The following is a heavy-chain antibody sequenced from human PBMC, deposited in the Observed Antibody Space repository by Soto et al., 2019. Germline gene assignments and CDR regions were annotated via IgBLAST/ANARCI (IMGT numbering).Heavy chain of an antibody. J-gene: IGHJ4*02. Sequence: QVQLVQSGAEVKKPGASVKVSCKTSGYTFTNFGLSWVRQAPGQGLEWMGWISAYNGNTNYAQNFQGRVTMTTDTATSTAYMELRTLRSEDTAVYYSARGGTPIDYWGQGTLVTVSS. V-gene: IGHV1-18*01. D-gene: IGHD3-16*01. CDR1: GYTFTNFG. CDR2: ISAYNGNT. CDR3: ARGGTPIDY.